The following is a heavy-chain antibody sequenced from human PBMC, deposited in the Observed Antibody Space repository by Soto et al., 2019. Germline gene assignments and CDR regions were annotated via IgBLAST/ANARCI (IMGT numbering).Heavy chain of an antibody. CDR1: GGSISSYD. D-gene: IGHD1-26*01. V-gene: IGHV4-59*05. Sequence: LETLSLTCTVSGGSISSYDWSWTRQPPGKGLEWIGSIYYSGSTYYNPSLKSRVTISVDTSKNQFSLKLSSVTAADTAVYYCRSATTTTFDYWGQGTLVTVSS. CDR3: RSATTTTFDY. CDR2: IYYSGST. J-gene: IGHJ4*02.